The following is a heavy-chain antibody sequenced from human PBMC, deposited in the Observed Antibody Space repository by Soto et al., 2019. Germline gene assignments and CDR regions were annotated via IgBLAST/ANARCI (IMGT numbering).Heavy chain of an antibody. CDR2: FNPIFETA. CDR1: GGTFSSYA. D-gene: IGHD3-10*01. J-gene: IGHJ6*02. Sequence: QVQLVQSGAEVKKPGSSVKVSCKASGGTFSSYAISWVRQAPGQGLEWMGGFNPIFETANYAQKFKGRVTITADESKNTAYMELSSLRSEDTAVYYCTRGITLIRGVIPPGYYYGMDVWGQGTTVAVSS. CDR3: TRGITLIRGVIPPGYYYGMDV. V-gene: IGHV1-69*01.